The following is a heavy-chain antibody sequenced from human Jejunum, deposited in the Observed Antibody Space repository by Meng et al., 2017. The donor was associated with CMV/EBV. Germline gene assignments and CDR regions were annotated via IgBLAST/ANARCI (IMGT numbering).Heavy chain of an antibody. Sequence: DSVSSNSAAWHWIRQSPSRGLEWLGRTYYRSKWDNDYAVSVKSRITINPDTSQNQFSLQLNSVTPEDTAVYYCARAPRYNWNFDYWGQGTTVTVSS. CDR1: DSVSSNSAA. D-gene: IGHD1-20*01. V-gene: IGHV6-1*01. CDR2: TYYRSKWDN. J-gene: IGHJ4*03. CDR3: ARAPRYNWNFDY.